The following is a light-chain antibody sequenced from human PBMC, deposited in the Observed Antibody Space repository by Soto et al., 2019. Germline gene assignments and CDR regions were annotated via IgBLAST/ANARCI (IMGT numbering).Light chain of an antibody. J-gene: IGKJ1*01. Sequence: DIQMTQSPSSLSASGGDRVTITFRASQSISSYLNWYQQKPGKAPKLLIYAASSLQSGVPSRFSGSGSGTDFTLTISSLQPEDFATYYCQQSYRTPRTFGPGTKVEIK. CDR3: QQSYRTPRT. V-gene: IGKV1-39*01. CDR1: QSISSY. CDR2: AAS.